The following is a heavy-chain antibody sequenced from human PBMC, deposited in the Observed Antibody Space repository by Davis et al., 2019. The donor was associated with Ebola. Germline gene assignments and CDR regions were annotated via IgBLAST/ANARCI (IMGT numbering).Heavy chain of an antibody. CDR1: GFTFTTHS. J-gene: IGHJ5*02. D-gene: IGHD2-21*02. V-gene: IGHV3-74*01. Sequence: GESLKISCVASGFTFTTHSMHWVRQAPGKGLVWLSRVYDDGSFTTYADSVKGRFTISRDNARNSLYLQMNNLSAEDTAVYYCATALGWGFAPWGQGTLVTVSS. CDR2: VYDDGSFT. CDR3: ATALGWGFAP.